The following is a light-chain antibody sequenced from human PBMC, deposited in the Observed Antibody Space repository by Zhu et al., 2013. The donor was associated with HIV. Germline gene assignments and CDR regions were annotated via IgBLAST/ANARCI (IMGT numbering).Light chain of an antibody. Sequence: DIQMTQSPSSLSESVGDRVTITCRASQSISIWLAWYQQKPGKAPKLLIYKASTLESGVPSRFSGSGSGTEFTLTISSLQPDDFATYYCQQYNSYWTFGQGTKVEIK. CDR1: QSISIW. CDR3: QQYNSYWT. CDR2: KAS. J-gene: IGKJ1*01. V-gene: IGKV1-5*03.